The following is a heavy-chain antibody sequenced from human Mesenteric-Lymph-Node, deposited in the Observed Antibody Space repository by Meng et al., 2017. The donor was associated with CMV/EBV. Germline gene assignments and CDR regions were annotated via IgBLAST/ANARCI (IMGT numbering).Heavy chain of an antibody. J-gene: IGHJ6*02. CDR1: GFTFGDYT. CDR2: ISWDGGST. CDR3: AKDIDSGGPRRYYDYYGMDV. V-gene: IGHV3-43*01. D-gene: IGHD2-15*01. Sequence: GESLKISCAASGFTFGDYTMHWVRQAPGKGLEWVSLISWDGGSTYYADSVKGRFTISRDNSKNSLYLQMNSLRTEDTALYYCAKDIDSGGPRRYYDYYGMDVWGQGTTVTVSS.